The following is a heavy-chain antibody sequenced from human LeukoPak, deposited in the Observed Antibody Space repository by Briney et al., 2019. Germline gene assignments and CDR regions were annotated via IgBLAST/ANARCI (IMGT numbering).Heavy chain of an antibody. V-gene: IGHV1-69*13. Sequence: ASVKVSCKASGGTFSSYAISWVRQAPGQGLEWMGGIIPIFGTANYAQKFQGRVTITADESTSTAYMELRSLRSDDTAVYYCARDLRNWFDPWGQGTLVTVSS. CDR1: GGTFSSYA. J-gene: IGHJ5*02. CDR3: ARDLRNWFDP. CDR2: IIPIFGTA.